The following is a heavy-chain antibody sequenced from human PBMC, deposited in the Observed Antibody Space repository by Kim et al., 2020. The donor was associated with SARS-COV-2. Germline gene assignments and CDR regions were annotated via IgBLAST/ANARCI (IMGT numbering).Heavy chain of an antibody. Sequence: SETLSLSCAVFGWSVSDFYWSWIRQSQGKGLEWIGEIDHSGATRYNPSLQSLVTLSLATSKNNPSLRLNSVTAADTAVYYCARGGAYFYGSDNYFKKRGRFDFWGQGSLVTVSS. CDR2: IDHSGAT. CDR1: GWSVSDFY. J-gene: IGHJ4*02. D-gene: IGHD3-10*01. V-gene: IGHV4-34*01. CDR3: ARGGAYFYGSDNYFKKRGRFDF.